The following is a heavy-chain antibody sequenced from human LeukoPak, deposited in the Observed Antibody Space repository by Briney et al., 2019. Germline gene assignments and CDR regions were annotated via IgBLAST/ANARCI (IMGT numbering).Heavy chain of an antibody. D-gene: IGHD6-13*01. Sequence: GRSLSLSCTASGFTFSSYAMHWVRQAPGKGLEWVAIISFDGSKKYYADSVKGRFTISRDNSESTLFLQMNSLRAEDTAVYFCAKSIGAVGDFWGQGTLVTVSA. J-gene: IGHJ4*02. CDR3: AKSIGAVGDF. V-gene: IGHV3-30*18. CDR1: GFTFSSYA. CDR2: ISFDGSKK.